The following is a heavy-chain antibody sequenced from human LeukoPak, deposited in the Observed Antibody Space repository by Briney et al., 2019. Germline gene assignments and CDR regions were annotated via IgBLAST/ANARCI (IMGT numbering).Heavy chain of an antibody. Sequence: ASVKVSCKASGYTFTSYGISWVRQAPGQGLEWMGWINPNSGGTNYAQKFQGRVTMTRDTSISTAYMELSRLRSDDTAVYYCAREVNNWNDLQNGMDVWGQGTTVTVSS. CDR2: INPNSGGT. J-gene: IGHJ6*02. CDR3: AREVNNWNDLQNGMDV. D-gene: IGHD1-20*01. CDR1: GYTFTSYG. V-gene: IGHV1-2*02.